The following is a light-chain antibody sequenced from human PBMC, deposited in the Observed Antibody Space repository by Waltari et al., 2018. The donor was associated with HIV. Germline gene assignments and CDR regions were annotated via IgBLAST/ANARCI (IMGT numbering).Light chain of an antibody. CDR2: DNN. CDR1: NLASKD. CDR3: QVWDSDTGV. V-gene: IGLV3-9*01. J-gene: IGLJ1*01. Sequence: YELTQTPPVSVALGQTANVACGGDNLASKDVHWYQQKPGRPPVLVIYDNNKRPSGIPGRFSGFNSGITATLTISGAQGDDEADYYCQVWDSDTGVFGSGTKVTVL.